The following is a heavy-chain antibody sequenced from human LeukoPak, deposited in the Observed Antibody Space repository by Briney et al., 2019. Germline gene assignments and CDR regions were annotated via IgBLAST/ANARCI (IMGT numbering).Heavy chain of an antibody. CDR3: ARDHPAVAGDRLDY. V-gene: IGHV3-21*01. CDR2: ISSSSSYI. D-gene: IGHD6-19*01. CDR1: GFTFSSYS. J-gene: IGHJ4*02. Sequence: PGGSLRLSCAASGFTFSSYSMNWVRQAPGKGLEWVSSISSSSSYIYYADSVKGRFTISRDNAKNSLYLQMNSLRAEDTAVYYCARDHPAVAGDRLDYWGQGTLVTVSS.